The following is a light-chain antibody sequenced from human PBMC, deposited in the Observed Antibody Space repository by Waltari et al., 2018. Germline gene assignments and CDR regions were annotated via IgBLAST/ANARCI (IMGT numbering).Light chain of an antibody. J-gene: IGLJ2*01. CDR3: NSYTGSSTLVV. Sequence: QSALTQPASVSGSPGQSITISCTGTSSDIGNYNYVSWYQQHPGKAPKLMIYDVSKRRSGVSNRFSGSKSGNTASLTISGLQAEDEAHYYCNSYTGSSTLVVFGGGTKLTVL. V-gene: IGLV2-14*03. CDR2: DVS. CDR1: SSDIGNYNY.